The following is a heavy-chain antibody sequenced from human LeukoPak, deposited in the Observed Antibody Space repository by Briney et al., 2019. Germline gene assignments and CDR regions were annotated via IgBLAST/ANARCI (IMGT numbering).Heavy chain of an antibody. CDR2: IYYSGST. Sequence: PSETLSLTCTVSGGSISSYYWSWIRQPPGKGLEWIGYIYYSGSTNYNPSLKSRVTISVDTSKNQFSLKLSSVTAADTAVYYCARTTHYYDSSGYSCWFDPWGQGTLVTVSS. CDR1: GGSISSYY. CDR3: ARTTHYYDSSGYSCWFDP. V-gene: IGHV4-59*01. J-gene: IGHJ5*02. D-gene: IGHD3-22*01.